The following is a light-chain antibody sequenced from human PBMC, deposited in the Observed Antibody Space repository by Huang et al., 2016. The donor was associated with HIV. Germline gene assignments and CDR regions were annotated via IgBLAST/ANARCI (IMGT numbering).Light chain of an antibody. V-gene: IGKV1-5*03. CDR2: KSS. J-gene: IGKJ1*01. CDR3: QQYHSYSWT. CDR1: QSISDW. Sequence: DIQMTQSPSTLSASVGDRVTITCRASQSISDWLAWYQQKPGKAPNLLIYKSSSLQSGVPLRFSGIGSGTEFTLTISSLQPDDFASYYCQQYHSYSWTFGQGTKVEIK.